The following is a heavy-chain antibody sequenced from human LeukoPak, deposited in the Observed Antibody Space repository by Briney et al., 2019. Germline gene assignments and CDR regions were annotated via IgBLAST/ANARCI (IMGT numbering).Heavy chain of an antibody. CDR1: GGTFSSYA. J-gene: IGHJ3*02. D-gene: IGHD4-17*01. CDR3: ASSHLVYDYGDPDAFDI. V-gene: IGHV1-69*13. CDR2: IIPIFGTA. Sequence: SMKVSCKASGGTFSSYAISWVRQAPGQGLEWMGGIIPIFGTANYAQKFQGRVTITADDSTSTAYMELSSLRSEDTAVYYCASSHLVYDYGDPDAFDIWGQGTMVTVSS.